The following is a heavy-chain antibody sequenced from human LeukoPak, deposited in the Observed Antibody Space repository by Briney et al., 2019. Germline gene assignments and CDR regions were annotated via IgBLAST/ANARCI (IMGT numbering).Heavy chain of an antibody. CDR1: GFTVSSNY. V-gene: IGHV3-53*01. CDR2: IYSGGST. J-gene: IGHJ4*02. D-gene: IGHD3-10*01. Sequence: GGSLRLSCAASGFTVSSNYMGWVRQAPGKGLEWVSVIYSGGSTYYADSVKGRFTISRDNSKNTLYLQMNSLRAEDTAVYYCARERSGYFDYWGQGTLVTVSS. CDR3: ARERSGYFDY.